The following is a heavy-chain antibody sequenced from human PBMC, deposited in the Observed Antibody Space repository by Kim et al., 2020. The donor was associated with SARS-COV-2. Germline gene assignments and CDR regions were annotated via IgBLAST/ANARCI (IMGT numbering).Heavy chain of an antibody. J-gene: IGHJ5*02. D-gene: IGHD1-20*01. CDR3: ARGLRSRRYNWNEELTARRWFDP. CDR1: GGSFSGYY. V-gene: IGHV4-34*01. Sequence: SETLSLTCAVYGGSFSGYYWSWIRQPPGKGLEWIGEINHSGSTNYNPSLKSRVTISVDTSKNQFSLKLSSVTAADTAVYYCARGLRSRRYNWNEELTARRWFDPWGQGTLVTVSS. CDR2: INHSGST.